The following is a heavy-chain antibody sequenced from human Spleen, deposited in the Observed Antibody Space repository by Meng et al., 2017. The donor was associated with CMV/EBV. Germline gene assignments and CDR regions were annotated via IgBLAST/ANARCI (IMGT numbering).Heavy chain of an antibody. CDR2: IHYSGSS. CDR3: ARGHTNSGSFVGYYAMDV. J-gene: IGHJ6*02. D-gene: IGHD1-26*01. V-gene: IGHV4-59*01. Sequence: GSLRLSCTVSGASISSYYWSWIRQPPGRGLEWIGNIHYSGSSNYNPSLKGRVTMPVATSEDQFSLRLNSVTAADTAVYYCARGHTNSGSFVGYYAMDVWGQGATVTVSS. CDR1: GASISSYY.